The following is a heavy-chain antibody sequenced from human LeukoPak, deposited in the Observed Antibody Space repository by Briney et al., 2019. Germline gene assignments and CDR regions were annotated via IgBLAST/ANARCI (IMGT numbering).Heavy chain of an antibody. J-gene: IGHJ4*02. Sequence: ASVKVSCKASGCTFTGYYMHRVRQAPGQGLEWMGWINPNSGDTNYAQKFQGRVTMTRDTSISTAYMELRRLRSDDTALYYCARDAIYCSSTSCYLVYWGQGTLVTVSS. CDR3: ARDAIYCSSTSCYLVY. CDR2: INPNSGDT. D-gene: IGHD2-2*01. CDR1: GCTFTGYY. V-gene: IGHV1-2*02.